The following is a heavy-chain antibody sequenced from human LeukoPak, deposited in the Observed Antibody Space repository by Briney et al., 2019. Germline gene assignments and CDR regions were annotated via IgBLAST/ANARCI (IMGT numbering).Heavy chain of an antibody. V-gene: IGHV4-59*01. Sequence: SETLSLTCTVSGGSISSYYWSWIRQPPGKGLEWIGYIYYSGSTNYNPSLKSRVTISVDTSKNQFSLKLSSVTAADTAVDYCARGGARRWELLYWFDPWGQGTLVTVSS. CDR2: IYYSGST. D-gene: IGHD1-26*01. CDR3: ARGGARRWELLYWFDP. J-gene: IGHJ5*02. CDR1: GGSISSYY.